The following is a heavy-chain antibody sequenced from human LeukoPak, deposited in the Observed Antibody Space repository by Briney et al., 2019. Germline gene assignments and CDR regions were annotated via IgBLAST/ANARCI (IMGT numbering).Heavy chain of an antibody. Sequence: GGSLRLSCAGSGLTFSSYAMSWVRQAPGKGLEWVSGISSSGDSTFYADSVKGRFTISRDNSKNTLYLQMNSLRAEDTAVYYCARVQSGPGLHHEIYGDYSSLGSYYYYGMDVWGQGTTATVSS. J-gene: IGHJ6*02. CDR3: ARVQSGPGLHHEIYGDYSSLGSYYYYGMDV. V-gene: IGHV3-23*01. CDR2: ISSSGDST. D-gene: IGHD4-17*01. CDR1: GLTFSSYA.